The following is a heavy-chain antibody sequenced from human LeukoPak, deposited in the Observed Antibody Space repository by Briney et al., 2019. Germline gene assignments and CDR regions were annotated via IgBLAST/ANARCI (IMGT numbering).Heavy chain of an antibody. J-gene: IGHJ4*02. V-gene: IGHV3-43*02. CDR3: ARESQTSGWYDY. CDR2: ISGDGGST. Sequence: GGSLRLSCAAPGFIFDNYAIHWVRQAPGKGLEWVSVISGDGGSTFYADSVRGRFTISRDNTRKSLSLQMSSLRGEDTALYYCARESQTSGWYDYWGQGTLVTVSS. CDR1: GFIFDNYA. D-gene: IGHD6-19*01.